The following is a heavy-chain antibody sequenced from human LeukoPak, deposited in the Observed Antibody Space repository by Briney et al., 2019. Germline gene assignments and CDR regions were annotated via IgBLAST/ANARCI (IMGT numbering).Heavy chain of an antibody. CDR1: GFTFGSYA. Sequence: GGSLRLSCAASGFTFGSYAMYWVRQAPGKGLEWVSGIFGSGGSAHYADSVKGRFTISRDNSKNTVYLQMGSLRAEDTATYYCAKTTTGYSSGRYPAWPIDYWGQGTLVTVSS. V-gene: IGHV3-23*01. CDR3: AKTTTGYSSGRYPAWPIDY. D-gene: IGHD2-15*01. J-gene: IGHJ4*02. CDR2: IFGSGGSA.